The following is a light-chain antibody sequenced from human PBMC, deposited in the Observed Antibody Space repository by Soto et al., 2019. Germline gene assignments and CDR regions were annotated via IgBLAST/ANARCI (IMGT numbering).Light chain of an antibody. Sequence: QPVLTQPPSASGTPGQRVAISCSGSSSNIGSNSVNWYQQVPGTAPKLLIYSDNLRPSGVPDRFSGSKSGTSASLAISGLQSEDEADYYCAAWDDSLNGVVFGGGTKLTVL. CDR1: SSNIGSNS. CDR3: AAWDDSLNGVV. J-gene: IGLJ2*01. V-gene: IGLV1-44*01. CDR2: SDN.